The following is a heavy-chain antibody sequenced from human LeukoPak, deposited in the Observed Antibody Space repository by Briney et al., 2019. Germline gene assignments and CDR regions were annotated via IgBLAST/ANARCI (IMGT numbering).Heavy chain of an antibody. Sequence: GGSLRLSCAASGFTFSTSGMHWVRQAPGKGLEWVAFIRFDGSYTYQTDTVKGRVNISRDNSKHQLDLQMNSLRAEDTAVYYCASGPTQKTMVRGVIAAFDIWGQGTMVTVSS. CDR3: ASGPTQKTMVRGVIAAFDI. CDR1: GFTFSTSG. V-gene: IGHV3-30*02. CDR2: IRFDGSYT. D-gene: IGHD3-10*01. J-gene: IGHJ3*02.